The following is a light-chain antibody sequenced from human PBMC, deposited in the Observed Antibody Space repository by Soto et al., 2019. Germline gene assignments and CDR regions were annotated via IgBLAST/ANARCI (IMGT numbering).Light chain of an antibody. CDR2: SND. CDR3: AAWDGSLNGWV. CDR1: SSNIGSTT. Sequence: QSVLTQAPSASGTPGQRVTISCSGSSSNIGSTTVSWYQQVPGTAPKLLIYSNDQRPSGVPDRFSGSKSGTSASLAIGGLQSEDEADYYCAAWDGSLNGWVFGGGTKVTVL. V-gene: IGLV1-44*01. J-gene: IGLJ2*01.